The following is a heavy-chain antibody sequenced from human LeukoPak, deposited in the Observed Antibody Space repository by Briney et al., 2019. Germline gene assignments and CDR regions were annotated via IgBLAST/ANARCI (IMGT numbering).Heavy chain of an antibody. CDR1: VGSFSGYY. J-gene: IGHJ5*02. CDR2: INHSGST. Sequence: SESLSLTCAVYVGSFSGYYWSWIRQPPGKGLEWIGGINHSGSTNYNPSLKSRVTISVDTSKNQFSLKLSSVTAADTAMYYCARVFSDGNNTGGWFEPWGQGTLVTVSS. D-gene: IGHD1/OR15-1a*01. CDR3: ARVFSDGNNTGGWFEP. V-gene: IGHV4-34*01.